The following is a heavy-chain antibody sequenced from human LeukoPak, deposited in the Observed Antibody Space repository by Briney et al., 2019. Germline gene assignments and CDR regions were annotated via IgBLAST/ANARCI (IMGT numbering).Heavy chain of an antibody. CDR2: IYTSGST. V-gene: IGHV4-4*08. Sequence: SETLTLTCNVSGGSISSYYWIWIRQPPGKGLEWIGYIYTSGSTNYNPSLKSRVTISVDTSKNQFSLKLSSVTAADTAVYYCARDRAGYMDVWGKGTTVTVSS. CDR1: GGSISSYY. CDR3: ARDRAGYMDV. D-gene: IGHD3-10*01. J-gene: IGHJ6*03.